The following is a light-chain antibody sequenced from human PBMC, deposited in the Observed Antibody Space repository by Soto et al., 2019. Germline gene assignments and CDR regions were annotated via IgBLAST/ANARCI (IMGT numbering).Light chain of an antibody. CDR2: RDN. CDR1: SSDIGSNP. CDR3: SAWDDNIYGPV. J-gene: IGLJ2*01. V-gene: IGLV1-44*01. Sequence: QSVLTQPPSASGTPGQRVAISCSGGSSDIGSNPVNWYLHLPGAAPKLLIYRDNQRPSGVPDRFSGSKSGTSASLTISGRPSEDAADYFCSAWDDNIYGPVFGGGTKLTVL.